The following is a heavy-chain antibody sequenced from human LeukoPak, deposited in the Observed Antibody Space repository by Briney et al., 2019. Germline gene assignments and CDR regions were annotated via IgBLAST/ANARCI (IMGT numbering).Heavy chain of an antibody. CDR2: IYYSGST. CDR3: AACSRPLYYFDY. J-gene: IGHJ4*02. V-gene: IGHV4-31*03. Sequence: SETLSLTCTVSGGSISSGGYSWSWIRQHPGKGLEWIGYIYYSGSTYYNPSLKSRVTISVDTSKNQFSLKLGSVTAADTAVYYCAACSRPLYYFDYWGQGTLVTVSS. CDR1: GGSISSGGYS. D-gene: IGHD2-2*01.